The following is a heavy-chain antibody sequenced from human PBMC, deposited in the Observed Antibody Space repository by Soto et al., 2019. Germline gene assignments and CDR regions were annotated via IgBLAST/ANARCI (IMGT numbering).Heavy chain of an antibody. CDR3: ARTSDIVGGDNYYYGMDV. CDR1: GFTFSSYA. CDR2: ISYDGSNR. Sequence: GGSLRLSCAASGFTFSSYAMHWVRQAPGKGLEWVAVISYDGSNRYYADSVKGRFTISRDNSKNTLYLQMNSLRAEDTAVYYCARTSDIVGGDNYYYGMDVWGQGTTVTVSS. J-gene: IGHJ6*02. V-gene: IGHV3-30-3*01. D-gene: IGHD1-26*01.